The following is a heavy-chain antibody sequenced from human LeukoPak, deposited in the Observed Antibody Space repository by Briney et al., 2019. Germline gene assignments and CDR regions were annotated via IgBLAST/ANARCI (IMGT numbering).Heavy chain of an antibody. V-gene: IGHV3-7*01. D-gene: IGHD6-19*01. J-gene: IGHJ5*02. CDR2: IKQDGSEK. Sequence: GGSLRRSCAASGFTFSSYWMSWVRQAPGKGLEWVANIKQDGSEKYYVDSVKGRFTISRDNAKNSLYLQMNSLRAEDTAVYYCAREGSSGPRRTWFDPWGQGTLVTVSS. CDR3: AREGSSGPRRTWFDP. CDR1: GFTFSSYW.